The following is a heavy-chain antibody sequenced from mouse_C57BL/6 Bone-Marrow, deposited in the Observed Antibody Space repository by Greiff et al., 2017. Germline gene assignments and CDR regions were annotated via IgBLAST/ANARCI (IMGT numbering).Heavy chain of an antibody. CDR1: GFTFSDYY. CDR2: INYDGSST. D-gene: IGHD2-1*01. V-gene: IGHV5-16*01. J-gene: IGHJ4*01. CDR3: ARENSLNYGNPILAMDY. Sequence: EVTLVESEGGLVQPGSSMKLSCTASGFTFSDYYMAWVRQVPDKGLEWVATINYDGSSTYYLDSLKSRFIISRDNAKNILYLQMSSLKSEDTATYYCARENSLNYGNPILAMDYWGQGTSVTVSS.